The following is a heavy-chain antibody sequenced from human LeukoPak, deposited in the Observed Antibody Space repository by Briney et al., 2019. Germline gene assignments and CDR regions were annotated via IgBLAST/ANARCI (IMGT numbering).Heavy chain of an antibody. CDR3: ARGISSSWYPYFDY. V-gene: IGHV4-4*07. CDR1: GDSISSYY. CDR2: IYTSGST. D-gene: IGHD6-13*01. J-gene: IGHJ4*02. Sequence: SETLSLTCTVSGDSISSYYWSWIRQPAGKGLEWIGRIYTSGSTNYNPSLKSQVTMSVDTSKNQFSLNLNSVAAADTAVYYCARGISSSWYPYFDYWGQGTLVTVSS.